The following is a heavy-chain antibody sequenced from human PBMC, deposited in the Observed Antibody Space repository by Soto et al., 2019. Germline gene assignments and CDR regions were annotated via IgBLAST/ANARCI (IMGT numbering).Heavy chain of an antibody. CDR2: ISSSSSYI. Sequence: GGSLRLSCAASGFTFSSYSMNWVRQAPGKGLEWVSSISSSSSYIYYADSVKGRFTISRDNAKNSLYLQMNSLRAEDTAVYYCARDPPAGYSSGWYRFDDWGQGTLVTV. D-gene: IGHD6-19*01. CDR1: GFTFSSYS. J-gene: IGHJ4*02. V-gene: IGHV3-21*01. CDR3: ARDPPAGYSSGWYRFDD.